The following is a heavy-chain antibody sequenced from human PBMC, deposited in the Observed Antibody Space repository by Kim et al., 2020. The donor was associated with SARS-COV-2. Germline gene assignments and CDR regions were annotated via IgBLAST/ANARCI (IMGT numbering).Heavy chain of an antibody. Sequence: KGRFTISRDNSKNTLYLQMNSLRAEDTAVYYCARVLGGSGSYYKNDAFDIWGQGTMVTVSS. CDR3: ARVLGGSGSYYKNDAFDI. D-gene: IGHD3-10*01. V-gene: IGHV3-30*07. J-gene: IGHJ3*02.